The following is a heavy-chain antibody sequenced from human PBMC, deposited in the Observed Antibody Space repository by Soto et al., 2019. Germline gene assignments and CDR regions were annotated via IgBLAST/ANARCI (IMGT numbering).Heavy chain of an antibody. Sequence: GGSLRLSCAASGFTFSSYWMSWVRQAPGKGLEWVANIKQDGSEKYYVDSVKGRFTISRDNAKNSLYLQMNSLRAEDTAVYYCARDRGQWLVQGNDAFDIWGQGTMVTVSS. J-gene: IGHJ3*02. V-gene: IGHV3-7*01. CDR3: ARDRGQWLVQGNDAFDI. CDR2: IKQDGSEK. CDR1: GFTFSSYW. D-gene: IGHD6-19*01.